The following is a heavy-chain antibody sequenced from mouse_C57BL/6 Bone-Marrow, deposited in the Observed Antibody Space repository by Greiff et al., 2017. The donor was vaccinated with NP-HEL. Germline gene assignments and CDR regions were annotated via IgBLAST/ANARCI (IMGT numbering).Heavy chain of an antibody. CDR3: TLYYYARYFDY. V-gene: IGHV14-4*01. D-gene: IGHD1-1*01. CDR1: GFNIKDDY. Sequence: EVQLQQSGAELVRPGASVKLSCTASGFNIKDDYMHWVKQRPEQGLEWIGWIDPENGDTEYASKFQGKATITADTSSNTAYLQLSSLTSEDTAVYYCTLYYYARYFDYWGQGTTLTVSS. CDR2: IDPENGDT. J-gene: IGHJ2*01.